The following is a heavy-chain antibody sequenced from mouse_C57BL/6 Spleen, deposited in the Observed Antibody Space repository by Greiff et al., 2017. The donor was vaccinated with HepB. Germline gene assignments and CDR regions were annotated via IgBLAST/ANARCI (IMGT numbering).Heavy chain of an antibody. Sequence: EVQGVESGGGLVQPGGSLKLSCAASGFTFSDYYMYWVRQTPEKRLEWVAYISNGGGSTYYPDTVKGRFTISRDNAKNTLYLQMSRLKSEDTAMYYCARRDYAGYYAMDYWGQGTSVTVSS. V-gene: IGHV5-12*01. CDR2: ISNGGGST. D-gene: IGHD1-1*01. J-gene: IGHJ4*01. CDR1: GFTFSDYY. CDR3: ARRDYAGYYAMDY.